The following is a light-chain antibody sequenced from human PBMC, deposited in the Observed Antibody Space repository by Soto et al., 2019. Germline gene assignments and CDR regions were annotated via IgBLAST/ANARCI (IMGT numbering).Light chain of an antibody. Sequence: DIVLTQSPCALSLSPGERATLSCRASQSVSSNYLAWYQQRPGQAPRLLIYGVHSRATGIPDRFSGSGSGTDFTLTISRLDPEDSAVYYCQQYGSSAWTFGQGTKVDI. CDR1: QSVSSNY. CDR3: QQYGSSAWT. CDR2: GVH. J-gene: IGKJ1*01. V-gene: IGKV3-20*01.